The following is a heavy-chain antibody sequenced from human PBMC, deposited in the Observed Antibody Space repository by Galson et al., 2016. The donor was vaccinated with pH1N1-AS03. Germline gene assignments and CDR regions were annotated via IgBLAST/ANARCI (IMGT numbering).Heavy chain of an antibody. Sequence: ETLSLTCSVSGFSISSGYHWGWIRQAPGKGLEWIGNTYHTGRTHYDPSLTSRVTMSVDTSKDQFSLTLSSVTAADTAVYFCARIRGAEGYSYFYYYTDVWGKGTTVTVSS. CDR3: ARIRGAEGYSYFYYYTDV. V-gene: IGHV4-38-2*01. J-gene: IGHJ6*03. CDR1: GFSISSGYH. D-gene: IGHD3-10*01. CDR2: TYHTGRT.